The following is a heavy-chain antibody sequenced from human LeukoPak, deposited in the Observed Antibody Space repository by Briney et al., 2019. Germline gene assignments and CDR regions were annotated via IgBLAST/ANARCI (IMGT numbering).Heavy chain of an antibody. V-gene: IGHV4-59*01. CDR2: IYYSGST. CDR1: GDSISNYY. Sequence: SETLSLTCTVSGDSISNYYWSWIRQPPGKGLEWIGYIYYSGSTKYNPSLKSRVTILVDTSKNQFSLKLSSVTAADTAVYYCARGAYSSGWAYFDHWGQGTLVTVSS. D-gene: IGHD6-19*01. J-gene: IGHJ4*02. CDR3: ARGAYSSGWAYFDH.